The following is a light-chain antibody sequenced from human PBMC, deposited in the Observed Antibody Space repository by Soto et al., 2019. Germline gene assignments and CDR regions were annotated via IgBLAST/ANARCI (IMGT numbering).Light chain of an antibody. J-gene: IGKJ4*01. CDR3: QQRSQWPLT. CDR1: QSIGTS. V-gene: IGKV3-11*01. CDR2: DAF. Sequence: EIVLTQSPATLSLSPGERATLSCRASQSIGTSLDWYQQKPGQVPRLLIFDAFDRATGMPARISGSGSGTDFTLTISNLEPDDFAVYYCQQRSQWPLTFGGGTKVEIK.